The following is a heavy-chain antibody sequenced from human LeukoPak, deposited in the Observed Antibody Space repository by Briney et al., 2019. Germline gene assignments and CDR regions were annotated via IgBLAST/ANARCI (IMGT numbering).Heavy chain of an antibody. J-gene: IGHJ4*02. CDR1: GGSISSSSYY. D-gene: IGHD6-19*01. Sequence: SETLSLTCTVSGGSISSSSYYWGWIRQPPGKGLEWIGSIYYSGSTYYNPSLKSRVTISVDTSKNQFSLKLSSVTAADTAVYYCARGPGYSSGWYDLWGQGTLVTVSS. CDR2: IYYSGST. V-gene: IGHV4-39*07. CDR3: ARGPGYSSGWYDL.